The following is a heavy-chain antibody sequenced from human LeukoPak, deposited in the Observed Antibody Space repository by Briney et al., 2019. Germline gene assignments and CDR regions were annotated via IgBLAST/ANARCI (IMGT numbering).Heavy chain of an antibody. J-gene: IGHJ4*02. Sequence: PGGSLRLSCAASGFTFSSYSMNWVRQAPGKGLEWVSSISSSSSYIYYADSVKGRFTISRDNSKNTLYLQMNSLRAEDTAVYYCAKGAARLDYFDYWGQGTLVTVSS. CDR2: ISSSSSYI. CDR1: GFTFSSYS. V-gene: IGHV3-21*04. CDR3: AKGAARLDYFDY. D-gene: IGHD6-6*01.